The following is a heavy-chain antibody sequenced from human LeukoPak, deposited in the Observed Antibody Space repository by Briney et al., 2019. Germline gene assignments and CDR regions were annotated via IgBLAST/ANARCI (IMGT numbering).Heavy chain of an antibody. CDR3: ARHDGYCSSTSCYTLYYFDY. J-gene: IGHJ4*02. V-gene: IGHV4-59*08. D-gene: IGHD2-2*02. Sequence: SETLSLTCAVYGGSFSGYYWSWIRQPPGKGLEWIGYIYYIGSTNYNPSLKSRVTILVDTSKNQFSLKLSSVTAADTAVYYCARHDGYCSSTSCYTLYYFDYWGQGTLVTVSS. CDR1: GGSFSGYY. CDR2: IYYIGST.